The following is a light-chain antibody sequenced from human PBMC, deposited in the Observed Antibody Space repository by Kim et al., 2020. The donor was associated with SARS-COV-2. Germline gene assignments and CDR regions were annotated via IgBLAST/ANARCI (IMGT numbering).Light chain of an antibody. V-gene: IGLV1-40*01. J-gene: IGLJ2*01. CDR1: SSNIGAGYD. CDR2: VNT. Sequence: QSVLTQPPSVSGAPGQWVTISCTGSSSNIGAGYDVHWYQQLPGTAPKLLIYVNTKRPSGVPDRISGSKSGTSASLTITGLQAEDEADYYCQSYDSSLTAVVFGGGTQLTVL. CDR3: QSYDSSLTAVV.